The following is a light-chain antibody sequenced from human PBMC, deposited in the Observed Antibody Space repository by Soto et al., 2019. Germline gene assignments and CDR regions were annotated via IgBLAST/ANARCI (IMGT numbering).Light chain of an antibody. J-gene: IGKJ4*01. CDR3: QQYGDSLT. CDR1: QTVTSSY. Sequence: VLTQSPGRLSLSPGERATVSCRASQTVTSSYLAWYQQRPGRAPQLLIYDAVKRATGISERFSGSESGRDYTLTISRLDPEDSAVYYCQQYGDSLTFGGGTKVEIK. V-gene: IGKV3-20*01. CDR2: DAV.